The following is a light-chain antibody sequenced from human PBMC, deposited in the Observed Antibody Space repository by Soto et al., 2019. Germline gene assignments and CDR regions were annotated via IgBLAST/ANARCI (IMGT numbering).Light chain of an antibody. CDR3: ATWDTSLNVVV. CDR2: DNS. Sequence: QSVLTQSSSVSAAAGQKVTISCSGSYSNIGSNFVSWYQHFPGSAPKLLIYDNSQRPSGIPDRFSGAKSGSSATLGITGLQTGDEGDYYCATWDTSLNVVVFGGGTKLTV. CDR1: YSNIGSNF. V-gene: IGLV1-51*01. J-gene: IGLJ2*01.